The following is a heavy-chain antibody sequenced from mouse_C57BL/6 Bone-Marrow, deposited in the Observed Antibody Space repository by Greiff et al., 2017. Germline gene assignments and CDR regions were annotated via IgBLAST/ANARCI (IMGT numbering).Heavy chain of an antibody. CDR1: GYAFSSSW. Sequence: QVQLQQSGPELVKPGASVKISCKASGYAFSSSWMNWVKQRPGKGLEWIGRIYPGDGDTNYNGKFKGKATLTAAKSSSTAYMQLSSLTSEDSAVYFCAREEVYYGSSYDWYFDVWGTGTTVTVSS. V-gene: IGHV1-82*01. CDR2: IYPGDGDT. J-gene: IGHJ1*03. D-gene: IGHD1-1*01. CDR3: AREEVYYGSSYDWYFDV.